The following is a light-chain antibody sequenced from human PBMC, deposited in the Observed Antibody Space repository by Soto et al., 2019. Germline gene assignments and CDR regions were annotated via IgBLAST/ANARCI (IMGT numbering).Light chain of an antibody. V-gene: IGLV1-47*01. J-gene: IGLJ1*01. CDR1: SSNIGSNY. CDR2: RNN. CDR3: AAWDDSLSGRYV. Sequence: QSALTQPPSASGTPGQRVTIPCSGGSSNIGSNYVYWYQQFPGTAPKLLIYRNNQLPSGVPGRFSGSKSGTSASLAISGLRSEDEADYYCAAWDDSLSGRYVFGTGTKVTVL.